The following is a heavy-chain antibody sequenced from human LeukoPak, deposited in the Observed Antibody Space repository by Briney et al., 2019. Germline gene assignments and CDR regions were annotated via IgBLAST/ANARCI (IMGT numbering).Heavy chain of an antibody. D-gene: IGHD3-22*01. J-gene: IGHJ4*02. CDR3: ARGPFYYDSSGWTFHFDY. CDR2: INPNSGGT. Sequence: ASVKVSCKASGYTFTGYYMHWVRQAPGQGLEWMGRINPNSGGTNYAQKLQGRVTMTRDTSISTAYMELSRLRSDDTAVYYCARGPFYYDSSGWTFHFDYWGQGTLVTVSS. V-gene: IGHV1-2*06. CDR1: GYTFTGYY.